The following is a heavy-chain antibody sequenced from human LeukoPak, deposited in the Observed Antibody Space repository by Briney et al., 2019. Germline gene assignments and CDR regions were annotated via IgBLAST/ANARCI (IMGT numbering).Heavy chain of an antibody. CDR2: INHSGST. CDR3: AMICSNSRGY. Sequence: SETLSLTCAVYGGSFSGYYWSWIRQPPGKGLEWIGEINHSGSTNYNPSLKSRVTISADTSKNQFSLKLSSVTAADTAVYYCAMICSNSRGYWGQGTLVTVSS. D-gene: IGHD4-11*01. J-gene: IGHJ4*02. V-gene: IGHV4-34*01. CDR1: GGSFSGYY.